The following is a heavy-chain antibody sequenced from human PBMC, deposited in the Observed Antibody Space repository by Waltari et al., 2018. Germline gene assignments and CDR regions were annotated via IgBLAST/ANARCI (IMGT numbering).Heavy chain of an antibody. D-gene: IGHD2-21*01. CDR3: ARDFNCGGDCYSHY. CDR1: GGSISSHY. J-gene: IGHJ4*02. V-gene: IGHV4-59*11. CDR2: IYYSGST. Sequence: QVQLQESGPGLVKPSETLSLTCTVSGGSISSHYWSWIRQPPGKGLEWIGYIYYSGSTNYNPSLKSRVTISVDTSKNQFSLKLSSVTAADTAVYYCARDFNCGGDCYSHYWGQGTLVTVSS.